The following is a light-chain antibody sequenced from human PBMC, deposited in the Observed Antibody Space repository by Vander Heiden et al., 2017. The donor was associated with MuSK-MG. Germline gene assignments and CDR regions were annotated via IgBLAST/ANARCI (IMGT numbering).Light chain of an antibody. CDR3: NSRDSSGNHVV. J-gene: IGLJ2*01. CDR1: ARRSYS. V-gene: IGLV3-19*01. CDR2: GEN. Sequence: SELTQDPAVSVAWGQTVTVTGRGAARRSYSASWYQQKPGQAPVLVIYGENNRPSGIPDRFSGSSSGNTASLTITGAQAEDKADYYCNSRDSSGNHVVFGGRTKLTVL.